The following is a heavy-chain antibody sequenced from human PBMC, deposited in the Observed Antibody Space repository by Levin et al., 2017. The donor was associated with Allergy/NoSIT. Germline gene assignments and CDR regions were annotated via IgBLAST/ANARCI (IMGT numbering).Heavy chain of an antibody. CDR1: GFTFSSYG. J-gene: IGHJ4*02. Sequence: GGSLRLSCAASGFTFSSYGMHWVRQAPGKGLEWVAVIWYDGSNKYYADSVKGRFTISRDNSKNTLYLQMNSLRAEDTAVYYCARDYYDSSGYPDYWGQGTLVTVSS. CDR3: ARDYYDSSGYPDY. V-gene: IGHV3-33*01. CDR2: IWYDGSNK. D-gene: IGHD3-22*01.